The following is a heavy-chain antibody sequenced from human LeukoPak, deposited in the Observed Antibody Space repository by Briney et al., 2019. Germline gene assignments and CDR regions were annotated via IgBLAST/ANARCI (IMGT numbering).Heavy chain of an antibody. J-gene: IGHJ4*02. CDR3: TRERLYGASALDY. V-gene: IGHV3-7*01. CDR2: IKDDGTEK. D-gene: IGHD4-17*01. CDR1: GFTFSSYW. Sequence: GGSLRLSCAASGFTFSSYWMTWVRQAPGKGLERVAQIKDDGTEKFYLDSLRGRFTISRDNSKDSLYLHINSLRAEDTAVYYCTRERLYGASALDYWGQGIVVTVSS.